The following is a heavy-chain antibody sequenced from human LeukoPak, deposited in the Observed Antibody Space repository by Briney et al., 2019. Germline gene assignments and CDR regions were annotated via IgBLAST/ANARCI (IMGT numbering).Heavy chain of an antibody. Sequence: PGGSLRLSCAASGFTFSSYAMSWVRQAPGKGLEWVSAISGSGGSTYYADSVKGRFTISRDNSKNTLYLRMNSLRAEDTAVYYCAKQIYSSYYFDYWGQGTLVTVSS. D-gene: IGHD4-11*01. CDR2: ISGSGGST. J-gene: IGHJ4*02. CDR3: AKQIYSSYYFDY. CDR1: GFTFSSYA. V-gene: IGHV3-23*01.